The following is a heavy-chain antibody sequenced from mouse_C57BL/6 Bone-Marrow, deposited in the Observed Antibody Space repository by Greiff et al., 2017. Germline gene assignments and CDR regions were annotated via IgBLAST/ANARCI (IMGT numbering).Heavy chain of an antibody. CDR2: IDPSDSYT. V-gene: IGHV1-59*01. CDR3: ARLTAQATLFAY. CDR1: GYTFTSYW. J-gene: IGHJ3*01. Sequence: VKLKQPGAELVRPGTSVKLSCKASGYTFTSYWMHWVKQRPGQGLEWIGVIDPSDSYTNYNQKFKGKATLTVDTSSSTAYMQLSSLTSEDSAVYYCARLTAQATLFAYWGQGTLVTVSA. D-gene: IGHD3-2*02.